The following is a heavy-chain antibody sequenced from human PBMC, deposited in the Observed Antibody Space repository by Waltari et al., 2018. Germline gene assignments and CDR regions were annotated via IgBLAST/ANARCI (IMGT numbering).Heavy chain of an antibody. CDR3: ASNYGGNYYYYGMDV. CDR1: GFTFSSYE. D-gene: IGHD4-17*01. CDR2: ISSSGSTI. V-gene: IGHV3-48*03. Sequence: EVQLVESGGGLVQPGGSLRLSCAASGFTFSSYEMNWVRQAPGKGLEWVSYISSSGSTISNADSVKGRFTISRDNAKNSLYLQMNSLRAEDTAVYYCASNYGGNYYYYGMDVWGQGTTVTVSS. J-gene: IGHJ6*02.